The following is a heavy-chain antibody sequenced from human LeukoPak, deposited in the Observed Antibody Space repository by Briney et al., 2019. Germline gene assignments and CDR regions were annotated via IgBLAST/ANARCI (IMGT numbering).Heavy chain of an antibody. CDR1: GFTFSSHW. D-gene: IGHD3-3*01. CDR2: INQDGSEK. Sequence: PGGSLRLSCAASGFTFSSHWMSWVRQAPGKGLEWVANINQDGSEKNYVDSAKGRFTISRDNAKNSLYLQMNSLRAEDTAVYYCARVSRSESGIYWGQGTLVTVSS. J-gene: IGHJ4*02. CDR3: ARVSRSESGIY. V-gene: IGHV3-7*05.